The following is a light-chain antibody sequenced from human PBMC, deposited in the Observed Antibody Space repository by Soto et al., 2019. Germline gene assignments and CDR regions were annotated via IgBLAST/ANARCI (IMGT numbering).Light chain of an antibody. J-gene: IGKJ4*01. CDR1: QSISSY. CDR3: QQSYSTPLT. V-gene: IGKV1-39*01. Sequence: DIQMTPSPSSLSSSVGDRVTITCRASQSISSYLNWYQQKPGKAPKLLIYAASSLQSGVPSRFSGSGSGTDFTLNISSLQPEDFANYYCQQSYSTPLTFGGGTKVEIK. CDR2: AAS.